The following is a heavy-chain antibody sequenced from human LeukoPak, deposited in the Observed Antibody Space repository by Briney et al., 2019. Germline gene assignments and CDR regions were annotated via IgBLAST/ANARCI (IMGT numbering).Heavy chain of an antibody. CDR3: AKNLGLGKCSNTKCPIDP. J-gene: IGHJ5*02. CDR1: GFTFSNYA. Sequence: GGSLRLSCAASGFTFSNYAMSWVRQAPGKGLEWVSAISGSDGGTHYADSVKGRFTISRDNSKNTLFLQMNGLRAEDTAVYYCAKNLGLGKCSNTKCPIDPWGQGTLVTVSS. D-gene: IGHD2-2*01. V-gene: IGHV3-23*01. CDR2: ISGSDGGT.